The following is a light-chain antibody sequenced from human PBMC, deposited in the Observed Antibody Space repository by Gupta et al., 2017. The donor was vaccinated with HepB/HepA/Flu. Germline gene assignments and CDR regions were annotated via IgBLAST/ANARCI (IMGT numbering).Light chain of an antibody. CDR3: AAWDDSLNGRA. CDR1: SSTIGSNT. Sequence: QSVLTQPPSASGTPGQRVAISCSGSSSTIGSNTVNWYQHLPGTAPKLLICSNNQRPSGVPDRFSGSKSGTSASLAISGLQSEDEADYYCAAWDDSLNGRAFGGGTKLTVL. V-gene: IGLV1-44*01. J-gene: IGLJ3*02. CDR2: SNN.